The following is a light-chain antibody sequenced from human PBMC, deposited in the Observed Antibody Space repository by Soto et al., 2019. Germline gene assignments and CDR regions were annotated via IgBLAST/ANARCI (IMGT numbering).Light chain of an antibody. CDR1: QSVSSSS. J-gene: IGKJ5*01. V-gene: IGKV3-20*01. Sequence: ETVLTQSPGAVSLSPGERATLSCRASQSVSSSSLAWYQQRPGQAPRLLIYGTSSRATGIPDRFSGSGSGTDFTLTISRLEPEDFAVYFCQRYGSSPLITFGQGTRLEN. CDR3: QRYGSSPLIT. CDR2: GTS.